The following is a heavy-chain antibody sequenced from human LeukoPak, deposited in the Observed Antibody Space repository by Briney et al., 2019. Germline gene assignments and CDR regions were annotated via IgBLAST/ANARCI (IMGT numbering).Heavy chain of an antibody. CDR3: AREGRVSGYDFDC. J-gene: IGHJ4*02. CDR1: GFTFSSYW. D-gene: IGHD5-12*01. Sequence: PGGSLRLSCAASGFTFSSYWMHWVRQAPGKGLVWVSRINSDGSSITYADSVKGRFTISRDNAKNTLYLQMNSLRVEDTAVYYCAREGRVSGYDFDCWGQGALV. CDR2: INSDGSSI. V-gene: IGHV3-74*03.